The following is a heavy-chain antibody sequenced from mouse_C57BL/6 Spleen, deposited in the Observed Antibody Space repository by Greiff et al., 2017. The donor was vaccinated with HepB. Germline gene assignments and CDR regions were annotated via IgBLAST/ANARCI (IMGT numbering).Heavy chain of an antibody. D-gene: IGHD4-1*01. V-gene: IGHV1-64*01. CDR2: IHPNSGST. Sequence: QVHVKQPGAELVKPGASVKLSCKASGYTFTSYWMHWVKQRPGQGLEWIGMIHPNSGSTNYNEKFKSKATLTVDKSSSTAYMQLSSLTSEDSAVYYCARSNWDDYFDYRGQGTTLTVSS. CDR1: GYTFTSYW. CDR3: ARSNWDDYFDY. J-gene: IGHJ2*01.